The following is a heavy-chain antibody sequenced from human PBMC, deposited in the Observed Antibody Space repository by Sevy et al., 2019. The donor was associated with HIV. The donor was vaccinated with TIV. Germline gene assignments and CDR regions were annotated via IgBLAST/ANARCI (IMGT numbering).Heavy chain of an antibody. Sequence: SETLSLTCTVSGGSVTTGYWSWIRQPPGKGPEWIGYVYDIGRTAYSPSLKSRVTISLDTTKNQFSLQLNSITAADTAVYYCARVRDYCSGSFSPWFGPWGQGTLVTVSS. CDR1: GGSVTTGY. J-gene: IGHJ5*02. V-gene: IGHV4-59*02. CDR3: ARVRDYCSGSFSPWFGP. CDR2: VYDIGRT. D-gene: IGHD3-10*01.